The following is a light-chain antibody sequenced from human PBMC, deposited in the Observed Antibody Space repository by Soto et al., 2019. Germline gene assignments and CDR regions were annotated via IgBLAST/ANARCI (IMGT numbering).Light chain of an antibody. CDR1: QSVDIN. V-gene: IGKV3-15*01. CDR2: GAS. J-gene: IGKJ1*01. CDR3: QQYRGWPRT. Sequence: EILLTQSPATLPVSPGERVTLSCRASQSVDINLAWYQQKPGQAPRLLIYGASTRATDMSGTFSGRGSGTEFTLTINNLRPEDFAVYYCQQYRGWPRTFGQGTKVDIK.